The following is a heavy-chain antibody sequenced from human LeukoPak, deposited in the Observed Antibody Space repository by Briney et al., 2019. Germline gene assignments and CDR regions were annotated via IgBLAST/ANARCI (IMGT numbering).Heavy chain of an antibody. V-gene: IGHV4-59*01. CDR3: ARVGTTVVTTDFDY. D-gene: IGHD4-23*01. CDR2: IYYSGST. J-gene: IGHJ4*02. Sequence: SETLSLTCTVSGGSISSYYWSWIRQPPGKGLEWIGYIYYSGSTNYNPSLKSRVTMSVDTSKNQFSLKLSSVTAADTAVYYCARVGTTVVTTDFDYWGQGTLVTVSS. CDR1: GGSISSYY.